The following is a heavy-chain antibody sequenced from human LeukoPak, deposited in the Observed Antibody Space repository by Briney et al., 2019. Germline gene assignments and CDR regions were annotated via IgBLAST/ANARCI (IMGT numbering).Heavy chain of an antibody. CDR1: GGSIGSYY. Sequence: PSETLSLTCTVSGGSIGSYYWSWIRQPAGKGLEWIGRIYTSGSTNYNPSLKSRVTMSVDTSKNQFSLKLSSVTAADTAVYYCARGGIPAALVGWFDPWGQGTLVTVSS. CDR2: IYTSGST. V-gene: IGHV4-4*07. CDR3: ARGGIPAALVGWFDP. J-gene: IGHJ5*02. D-gene: IGHD2-2*01.